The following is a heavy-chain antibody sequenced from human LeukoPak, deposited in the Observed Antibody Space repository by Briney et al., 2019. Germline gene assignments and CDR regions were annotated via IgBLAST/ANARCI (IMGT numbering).Heavy chain of an antibody. CDR2: ISSSSSYI. CDR1: GFTFSSYS. CDR3: GSMVREGEDY. J-gene: IGHJ4*02. D-gene: IGHD3-10*01. Sequence: PGGSLRLSCAASGFTFSSYSMNWARQAPGKGLEWVSSISSSSSYIYYADSVKGRFTISRDNAKNSLYLQMNSLRAEDTAVYYCGSMVREGEDYWGQGTLVTVSS. V-gene: IGHV3-21*01.